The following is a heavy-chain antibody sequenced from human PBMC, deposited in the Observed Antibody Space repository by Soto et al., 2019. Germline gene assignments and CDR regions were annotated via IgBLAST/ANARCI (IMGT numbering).Heavy chain of an antibody. D-gene: IGHD4-4*01. CDR3: ARSLGMTTVTTSLVWFDP. CDR1: GGSISSSSYY. V-gene: IGHV4-39*01. J-gene: IGHJ5*02. CDR2: IYYSGST. Sequence: SETLSLTCTVSGGSISSSSYYWGWIRQPPGKGLEWIGSIYYSGSTYYNPSLKSRVTISVDTSKNQFSLKLSSVTAADTAVYYCARSLGMTTVTTSLVWFDPWGQGTPVTVSS.